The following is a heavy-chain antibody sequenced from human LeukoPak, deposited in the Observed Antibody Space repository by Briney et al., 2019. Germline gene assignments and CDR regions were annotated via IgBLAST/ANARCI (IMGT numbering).Heavy chain of an antibody. CDR3: ATRRIAVAAPFDY. CDR1: GASVTSYY. CDR2: IYYSGST. Sequence: SETLSLTCAVSGASVTSYYWSWIRQPPGKGLEWIGYIYYSGSTNYNPPLKSRVTMSVDTSKNEFSLKLSSVTTADTAVYYCATRRIAVAAPFDYWGQGTLVTVSS. D-gene: IGHD6-19*01. V-gene: IGHV4-59*02. J-gene: IGHJ4*02.